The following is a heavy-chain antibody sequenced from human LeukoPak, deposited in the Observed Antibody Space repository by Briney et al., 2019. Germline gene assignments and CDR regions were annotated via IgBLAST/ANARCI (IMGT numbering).Heavy chain of an antibody. CDR3: ARSSIAAAGTGHYYYGMDV. D-gene: IGHD6-13*01. CDR1: GFTFSSYG. Sequence: PGRSLRLSCAASGFTFSSYGMHWVRQAPGKGLEWVAVISYDGSNKYYADSVKGRFTISRDNSKNTLYLQMNSLRAEDTAVYYCARSSIAAAGTGHYYYGMDVWGQGTTVTVSS. CDR2: ISYDGSNK. J-gene: IGHJ6*02. V-gene: IGHV3-30*03.